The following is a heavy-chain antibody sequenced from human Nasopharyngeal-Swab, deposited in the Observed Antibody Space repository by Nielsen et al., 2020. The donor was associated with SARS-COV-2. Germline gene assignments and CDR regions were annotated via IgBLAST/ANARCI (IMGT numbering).Heavy chain of an antibody. J-gene: IGHJ4*02. V-gene: IGHV3-48*03. D-gene: IGHD3-22*01. CDR1: GFTFSNYE. Sequence: GESLKISCAASGFTFSNYEMNWVRQAPGKGLEWVAYSSFDGEDVRYADSVKGRFTISRDDARNSVHLQMSSLRAEDTGIYYCARVKVVSAFMDGALLDVWGQGTLVTVSA. CDR3: ARVKVVSAFMDGALLDV. CDR2: SSFDGEDV.